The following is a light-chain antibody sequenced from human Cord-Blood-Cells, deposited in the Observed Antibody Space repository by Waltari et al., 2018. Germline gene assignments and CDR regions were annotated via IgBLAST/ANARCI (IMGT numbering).Light chain of an antibody. CDR3: QQRSNWPPWT. CDR2: DAS. V-gene: IGKV3-11*01. CDR1: QSVSSY. J-gene: IGKJ1*01. Sequence: EIVLTQSPATLSLSPGERATLCRASQSVSSYLAWYQQKPGQAPRLLIYDASNRATGIPARFSGSGSGTDFTLTISSLEPEDFAVYYCQQRSNWPPWTFGQGTKVEIK.